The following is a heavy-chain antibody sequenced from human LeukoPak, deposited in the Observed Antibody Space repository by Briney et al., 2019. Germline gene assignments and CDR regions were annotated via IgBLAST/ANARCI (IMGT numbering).Heavy chain of an antibody. CDR2: IYYSNT. Sequence: PSETLSLTCTVSGGSISNYYWSWIRQPPGKGLESVGYIYYSNTNYNPSLKSRVTISVYTSKNQFSLKLSSVTAADTAVYYCARLKYGDYGLYYFDYWGQGTLVTVSS. J-gene: IGHJ4*02. CDR3: ARLKYGDYGLYYFDY. V-gene: IGHV4-59*08. D-gene: IGHD4-17*01. CDR1: GGSISNYY.